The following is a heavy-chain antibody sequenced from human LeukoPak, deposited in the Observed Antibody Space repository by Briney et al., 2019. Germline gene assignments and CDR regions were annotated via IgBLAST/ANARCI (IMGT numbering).Heavy chain of an antibody. CDR3: ARDPPSRCSGGSCYSRGAYYYGMDV. D-gene: IGHD2-15*01. V-gene: IGHV3-66*01. Sequence: GGSLRLSCAASGFTVSSNYMSWVRQAPGKGLEWVSVIYSGGSTYYADFVKGRFTISRDNSKNTLYLQMNSLRAEDTAVYYCARDPPSRCSGGSCYSRGAYYYGMDVWGQGTTVTVSS. CDR1: GFTVSSNY. CDR2: IYSGGST. J-gene: IGHJ6*02.